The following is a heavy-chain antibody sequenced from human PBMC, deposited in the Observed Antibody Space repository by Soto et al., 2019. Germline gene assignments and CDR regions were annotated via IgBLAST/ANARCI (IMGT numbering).Heavy chain of an antibody. CDR2: ISGSGFKK. V-gene: IGHV3-23*01. CDR1: GFIFENFG. Sequence: RLSCAASGFIFENFGMSGVRQAPGKGLEWISSISGSGFKKYYADSVKGRFTISRDNSKSTVYLELNNLSAEDTAVYHCAKNQGVELVPLATVDWFDPWGQGSVVTVSS. D-gene: IGHD1-26*01. J-gene: IGHJ5*02. CDR3: AKNQGVELVPLATVDWFDP.